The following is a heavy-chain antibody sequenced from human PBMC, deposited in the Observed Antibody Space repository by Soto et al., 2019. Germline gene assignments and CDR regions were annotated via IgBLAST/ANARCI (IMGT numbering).Heavy chain of an antibody. V-gene: IGHV1-69*06. CDR3: AREGWYGTQRYYFDY. CDR2: IIPIFATT. CDR1: GGTSSSYA. D-gene: IGHD2-15*01. Sequence: QMQLVQSGAEVKKPGSSVKVSCKASGGTSSSYAISWVRQAPGQGLEWMGVIIPIFATTNYAQKFQGRATITADKSTSTAYMELSSLRSEDTAVYYCAREGWYGTQRYYFDYWGRGTLVTVSS. J-gene: IGHJ4*02.